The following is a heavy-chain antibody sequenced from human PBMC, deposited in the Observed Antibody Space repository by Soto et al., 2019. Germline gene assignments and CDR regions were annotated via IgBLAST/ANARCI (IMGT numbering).Heavy chain of an antibody. V-gene: IGHV1-8*01. D-gene: IGHD3-16*01. Sequence: QVQLVQSGAEVKMPGASVKVSCKASGYIFAYYDVNWVRQAAGQGLEWMGWMNAQTGNTGYAQNIQGRVAMTRDPSISPAYMELCSLTFEDTAIYYCARGRFRQTYFDSWGQGTLVTVSS. CDR2: MNAQTGNT. CDR3: ARGRFRQTYFDS. J-gene: IGHJ5*01. CDR1: GYIFAYYD.